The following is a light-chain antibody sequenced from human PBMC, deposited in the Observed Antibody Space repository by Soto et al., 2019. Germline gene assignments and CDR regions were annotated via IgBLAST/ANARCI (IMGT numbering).Light chain of an antibody. Sequence: DIQMTQSPSTLSASVGDRVTITCRASQSITSWLAWYQQKPVKAPKLLIYKASSLESGVPSRFSGSESGTEFTLTISSLQPDDFATYYCQQYNSYPWTFGQGTKVEIK. CDR1: QSITSW. CDR3: QQYNSYPWT. J-gene: IGKJ1*01. CDR2: KAS. V-gene: IGKV1-5*03.